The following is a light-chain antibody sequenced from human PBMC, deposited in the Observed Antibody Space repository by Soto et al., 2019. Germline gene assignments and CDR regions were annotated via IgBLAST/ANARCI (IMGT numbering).Light chain of an antibody. CDR2: GAS. Sequence: ETVLTQSPGTLSLSPGERATLYCRASQSVNTNYLGWYQQKPGQAPRLLMDGASSRATGIPDRFSGSGSGTDFTHTISRLEPEDFAVYYCQQHGDSLTFGGGTKVEIK. CDR1: QSVNTNY. J-gene: IGKJ4*01. V-gene: IGKV3-20*01. CDR3: QQHGDSLT.